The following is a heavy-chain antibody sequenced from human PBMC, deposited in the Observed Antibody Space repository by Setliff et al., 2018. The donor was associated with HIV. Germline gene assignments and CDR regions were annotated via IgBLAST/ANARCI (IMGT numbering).Heavy chain of an antibody. J-gene: IGHJ3*02. CDR1: GYTFTTYA. CDR3: ARGGSITIFGVVPWAFDI. CDR2: INAGNDNT. D-gene: IGHD3-3*01. V-gene: IGHV1-3*01. Sequence: GASVKVSCKASGYTFTTYAMHWVRQAPGQRLEWMGWINAGNDNTKYSQKFQGRVTITSDTSASTAYMELSSLRSEDTAVYYCARGGSITIFGVVPWAFDIWGHGTMVTIS.